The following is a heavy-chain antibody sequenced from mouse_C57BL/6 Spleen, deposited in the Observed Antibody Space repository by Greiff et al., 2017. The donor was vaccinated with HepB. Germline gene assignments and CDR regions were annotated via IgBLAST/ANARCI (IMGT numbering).Heavy chain of an antibody. Sequence: EVQVVESGGGLVQPGGSLKLSCAASGFTFSDYGMAWVRQAPRKGPEWVAFISNLAYSIYYADTVTGRFTISRENAKNTLYLEMSSLRSEDTAMYYCARRGDSNYAYWYFDVWGTGTTVTVSS. J-gene: IGHJ1*03. CDR1: GFTFSDYG. CDR2: ISNLAYSI. V-gene: IGHV5-15*01. D-gene: IGHD2-5*01. CDR3: ARRGDSNYAYWYFDV.